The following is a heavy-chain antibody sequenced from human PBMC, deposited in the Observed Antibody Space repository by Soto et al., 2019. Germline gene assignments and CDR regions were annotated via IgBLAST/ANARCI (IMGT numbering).Heavy chain of an antibody. CDR1: GFTFSGYA. CDR3: ATGSFTSTGGRIGYHYNAMDV. Sequence: LRLSCAASGFTFSGYAMHWVRQAPGKGLEWVASILFDGRNKYYADSVKGRFTISRDNSKSTLYLQVNSLRAEDTAVYYCATGSFTSTGGRIGYHYNAMDVWGQGTTVTVSS. V-gene: IGHV3-30*04. D-gene: IGHD1-1*01. CDR2: ILFDGRNK. J-gene: IGHJ6*02.